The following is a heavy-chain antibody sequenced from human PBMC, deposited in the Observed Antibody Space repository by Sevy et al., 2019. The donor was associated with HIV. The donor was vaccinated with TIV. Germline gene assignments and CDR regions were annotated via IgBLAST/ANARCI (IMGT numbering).Heavy chain of an antibody. CDR3: AGSEYSGYDWPLLV. D-gene: IGHD5-12*01. Sequence: SETLSLTCTVSGGSTSSSSYYWGWIRQPPGKGLEWIGSIYYSGSTYYNPSLKSRVTISVDTSKNQFSLKLSSVTAADTAVYYCAGSEYSGYDWPLLVWGQGTLVTVSS. CDR2: IYYSGST. V-gene: IGHV4-39*01. CDR1: GGSTSSSSYY. J-gene: IGHJ4*02.